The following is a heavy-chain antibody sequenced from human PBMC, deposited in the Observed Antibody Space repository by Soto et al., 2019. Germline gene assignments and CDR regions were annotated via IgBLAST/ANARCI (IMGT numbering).Heavy chain of an antibody. CDR1: GFTFSSHA. J-gene: IGHJ4*02. CDR2: ISGGDGTT. Sequence: GGSLRLSCAASGFTFSSHAMSWVRQAPGKGLEWVSSISGGDGTTYYAKSLQGRFSISRDNSMNTRYLQMNSLRVEDTAVYYCAQAIVGPRGPFFWGQGTLVTVSS. V-gene: IGHV3-23*01. CDR3: AQAIVGPRGPFF. D-gene: IGHD1-26*01.